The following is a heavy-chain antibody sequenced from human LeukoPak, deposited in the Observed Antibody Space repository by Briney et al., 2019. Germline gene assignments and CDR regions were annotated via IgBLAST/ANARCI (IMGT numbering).Heavy chain of an antibody. CDR2: ISSSSSYI. Sequence: PGGSLRLSCAASGFTFSSYSMNWVRQAPGKGLEWVSSISSSSSYIYYADSVKGRFTISRDNAKNSLYLQMNSPRAEDTAVYYCARGYCGGDCSLDYWGQGTLVTVSS. J-gene: IGHJ4*02. V-gene: IGHV3-21*01. CDR3: ARGYCGGDCSLDY. CDR1: GFTFSSYS. D-gene: IGHD2-21*02.